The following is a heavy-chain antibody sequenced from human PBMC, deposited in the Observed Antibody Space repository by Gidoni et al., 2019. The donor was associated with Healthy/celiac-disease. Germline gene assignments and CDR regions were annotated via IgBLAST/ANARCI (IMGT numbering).Heavy chain of an antibody. CDR2: IYSGGST. D-gene: IGHD1-26*01. Sequence: EVQLVETGGGLIQPGGSLRPSCQASGFTVSSNYMSWVRQAPGKGLEWVSVIYSGGSTYYADSVKGRFTISRDNSKNTLYLQMNSLRAEDTAVYYCARHSYLDAFDIWGQGTMVTVSS. CDR3: ARHSYLDAFDI. CDR1: GFTVSSNY. J-gene: IGHJ3*02. V-gene: IGHV3-53*02.